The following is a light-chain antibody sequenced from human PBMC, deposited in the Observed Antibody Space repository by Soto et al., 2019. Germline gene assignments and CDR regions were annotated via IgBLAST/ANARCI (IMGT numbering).Light chain of an antibody. Sequence: SALTQPPSASGSPGQSVAISCTGTSSDVGGYNYVSWYQQHPGKAPKLMIYEVNKRPSGVPDRFSGSKSGNTASLTVSGLQAEDEADYYCCSYAGSSNYVFGTGTKVTVL. CDR1: SSDVGGYNY. V-gene: IGLV2-8*01. CDR3: CSYAGSSNYV. CDR2: EVN. J-gene: IGLJ1*01.